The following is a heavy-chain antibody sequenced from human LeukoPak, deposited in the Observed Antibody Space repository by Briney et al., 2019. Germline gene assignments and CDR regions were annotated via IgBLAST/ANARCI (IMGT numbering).Heavy chain of an antibody. J-gene: IGHJ4*02. Sequence: PGGSLRLSCAASGFTFSSYAMNWVRQAPGKGLEWVSVISGSGGSTYYADSVKGRFTISRDNSKNTLCLQMNSLRAEDTAVYYCAKDGDFWSGHYMYYFDYWGQGTLVTVSS. CDR2: ISGSGGST. V-gene: IGHV3-23*01. CDR3: AKDGDFWSGHYMYYFDY. CDR1: GFTFSSYA. D-gene: IGHD3-3*01.